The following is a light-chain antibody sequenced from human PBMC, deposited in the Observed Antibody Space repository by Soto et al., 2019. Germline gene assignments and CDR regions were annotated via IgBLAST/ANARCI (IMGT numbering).Light chain of an antibody. V-gene: IGKV1-5*03. CDR1: QSISSH. J-gene: IGKJ4*01. CDR3: QQYDTYPLT. Sequence: DIQMTQSPSTLSASVGDRVTITCRASQSISSHLAWYQQKPGKAPKLLIHLASSLKSGVPSRFSGRGSGTAFILTISRLQPDEFANYACQQYDTYPLTFGGGTEVELK. CDR2: LAS.